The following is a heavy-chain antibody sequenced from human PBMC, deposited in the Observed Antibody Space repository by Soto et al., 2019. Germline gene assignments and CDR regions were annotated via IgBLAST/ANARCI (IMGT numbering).Heavy chain of an antibody. D-gene: IGHD3-3*01. CDR3: ARDPSEVRFLEWSSGMDV. V-gene: IGHV4-31*03. CDR1: GGSISSGGYY. CDR2: IYYSGST. Sequence: PSETLSLTCTVSGGSISSGGYYWSWIRQHPGKGLEWIGYIYYSGSTYYNPSLKSRVTISVDTSKNQFSLKLSSVTAADTAVYYCARDPSEVRFLEWSSGMDVWGQGTTVTVSS. J-gene: IGHJ6*02.